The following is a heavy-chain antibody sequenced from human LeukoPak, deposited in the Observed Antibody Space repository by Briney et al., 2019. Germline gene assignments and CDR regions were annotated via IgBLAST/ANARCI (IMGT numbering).Heavy chain of an antibody. CDR3: ARGVGGSTWYFDY. CDR1: GGSISSYY. CDR2: IYTSGST. V-gene: IGHV4-4*07. J-gene: IGHJ4*02. Sequence: PSETLSLTCTVSGGSISSYYWSWIRQPAGKGLEWIGRIYTSGSTNYNPSLKSRVTISVATSNTQFSLRLTSVTAADTAVYYCARGVGGSTWYFDYWGQGTLVTVSS. D-gene: IGHD6-13*01.